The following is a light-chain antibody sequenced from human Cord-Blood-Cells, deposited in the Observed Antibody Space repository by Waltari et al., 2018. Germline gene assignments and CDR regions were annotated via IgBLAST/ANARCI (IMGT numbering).Light chain of an antibody. CDR3: SSYTSSSTLV. J-gene: IGLJ3*02. CDR1: SSDVGGYKY. V-gene: IGLV2-14*01. CDR2: DVS. Sequence: QSALTQPAPVSGSPGQSITISCTGTSSDVGGYKYVPWYQQHPGKPPKLTIYDVSKRPSGVSNRFSGSKSGNTASLTISGLQAEDEADYYCSSYTSSSTLVFGGGTKLTVL.